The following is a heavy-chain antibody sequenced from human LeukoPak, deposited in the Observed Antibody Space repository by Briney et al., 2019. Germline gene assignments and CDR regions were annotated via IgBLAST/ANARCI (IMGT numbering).Heavy chain of an antibody. CDR1: GGSFSGYY. J-gene: IGHJ3*02. Sequence: PSETLSHTCVVYGGSFSGYYWSWIRQPPGKGLEWIGEINHSGGANYNPSLKSRVTISVDTPKNQFSLKLSSVTAADTAVYYCARGFSGDRAFDIWGQGTMVTVSS. CDR2: INHSGGA. D-gene: IGHD7-27*01. CDR3: ARGFSGDRAFDI. V-gene: IGHV4-34*01.